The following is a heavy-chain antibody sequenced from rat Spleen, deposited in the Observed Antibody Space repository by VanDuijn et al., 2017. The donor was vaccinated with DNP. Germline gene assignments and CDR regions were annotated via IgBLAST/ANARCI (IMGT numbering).Heavy chain of an antibody. CDR2: ITYDGGNT. V-gene: IGHV5-20*01. J-gene: IGHJ4*01. CDR1: GFTFSDYF. Sequence: EVQLVESGGDLVQPGRSLKLSCAASGFTFSDYFMAWVRQAPTKGLEWVAYITYDGGNTYYRDSVKGRFTISRDNAKSTLYLQMDSLRSEDTATYYCITFEGRNAWGQGTSVTVSS. D-gene: IGHD1-11*01. CDR3: ITFEGRNA.